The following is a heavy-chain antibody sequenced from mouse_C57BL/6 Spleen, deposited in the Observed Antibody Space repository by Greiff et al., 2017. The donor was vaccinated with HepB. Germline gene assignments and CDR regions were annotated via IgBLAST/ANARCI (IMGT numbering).Heavy chain of an antibody. Sequence: VQLKESGGGLVQPGGSLSLSCAASGFTFTDYYMSWVRQPPGKALEWLGFIRNKANGYTTEYSAYVKGRFTISRDNSQSILYLHMNALLAEDSATYSCTRYISYDGRGYAMDYWGQGTSVTVSS. J-gene: IGHJ4*01. D-gene: IGHD1-1*01. CDR1: GFTFTDYY. CDR2: IRNKANGYTT. CDR3: TRYISYDGRGYAMDY. V-gene: IGHV7-3*01.